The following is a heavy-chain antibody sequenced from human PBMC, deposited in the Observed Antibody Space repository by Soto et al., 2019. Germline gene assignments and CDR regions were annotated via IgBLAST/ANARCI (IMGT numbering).Heavy chain of an antibody. D-gene: IGHD3-16*01. V-gene: IGHV3-74*01. CDR3: VRAAGRGEN. Sequence: VGSLRLSCAASGFSFSGYWMHWVRQAPGKGLVWVARLNTDGSNTLYADSVKGRFTISRDNARDTLYLQMSSLRDDDTAVYYCVRAAGRGENWGQGTLVTVSS. J-gene: IGHJ4*02. CDR2: LNTDGSNT. CDR1: GFSFSGYW.